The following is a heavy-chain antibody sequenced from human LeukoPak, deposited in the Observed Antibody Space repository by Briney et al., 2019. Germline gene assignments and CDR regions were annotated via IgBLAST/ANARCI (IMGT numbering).Heavy chain of an antibody. V-gene: IGHV1-69*04. Sequence: ASVKVSCEASGGTFSSYAISWVRQAPGQGLEWMGRIIPILGIANYAQKFQGTVTITADKSTSTAYMELSSLRSEDTAVYYCARDDIAVAGGDHWGQGTLVTVSS. CDR3: ARDDIAVAGGDH. CDR1: GGTFSSYA. J-gene: IGHJ4*02. CDR2: IIPILGIA. D-gene: IGHD6-19*01.